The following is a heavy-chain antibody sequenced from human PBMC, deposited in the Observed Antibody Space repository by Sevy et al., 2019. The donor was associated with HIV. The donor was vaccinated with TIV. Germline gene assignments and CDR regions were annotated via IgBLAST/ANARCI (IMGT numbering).Heavy chain of an antibody. Sequence: GGSLRLSCAASGFTNFRSYTMHWVRQAPGKGLEWVSVISYDGSKKYYADSVKGRFTISRDNSRNTLYLQMNSLRAEDTAVYYCAKRRVQSGLSGGGANYGWDVCGQGTTVTVSS. V-gene: IGHV3-30-3*02. CDR2: ISYDGSKK. J-gene: IGHJ6*02. CDR1: GFTNFRSYT. D-gene: IGHD2-8*02. CDR3: AKRRVQSGLSGGGANYGWDV.